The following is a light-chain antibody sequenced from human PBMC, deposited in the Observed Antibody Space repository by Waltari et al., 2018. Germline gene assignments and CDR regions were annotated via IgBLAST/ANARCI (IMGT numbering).Light chain of an antibody. CDR3: SSYTTSNTGL. J-gene: IGLJ3*02. Sequence: QSALNQPASVSGSPGQSLNIPCTGTSNDVGRYNFVSWYQQHPGKAPKLIIYEVTNPPSGVSDRFSGSKSGNTASLTISDLQTDDEADYFCSSYTTSNTGLFGGGTKLTVL. CDR1: SNDVGRYNF. V-gene: IGLV2-14*03. CDR2: EVT.